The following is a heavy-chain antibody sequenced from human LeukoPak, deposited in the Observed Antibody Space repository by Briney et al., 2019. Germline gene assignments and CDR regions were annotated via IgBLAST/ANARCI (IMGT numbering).Heavy chain of an antibody. CDR3: ATESSAALDY. J-gene: IGHJ4*02. Sequence: PGGSLRLSCAASGFTFSSYWMSWVRQAPGKGLEWVANIKQDGSEKYYVDSVKGRFTISRDNAKNSLYLQMNSLRSEDTAVYFCATESSAALDYWGQGTLVTVSS. CDR1: GFTFSSYW. V-gene: IGHV3-7*01. D-gene: IGHD6-13*01. CDR2: IKQDGSEK.